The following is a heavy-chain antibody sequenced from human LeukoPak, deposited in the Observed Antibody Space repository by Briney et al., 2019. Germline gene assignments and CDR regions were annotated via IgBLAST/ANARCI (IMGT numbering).Heavy chain of an antibody. D-gene: IGHD1-26*01. CDR3: VRDGSHFDY. CDR2: IWNDGSHE. Sequence: PGRSLRLSCAGSGFTFSKYGMHWVRQAPGKALEWVAVIWNDGSHENYADSVKGRFTISRDNSENTLYLQMSSLRAEDTAVYYCVRDGSHFDYWGQGTLVTVSS. CDR1: GFTFSKYG. J-gene: IGHJ4*02. V-gene: IGHV3-33*01.